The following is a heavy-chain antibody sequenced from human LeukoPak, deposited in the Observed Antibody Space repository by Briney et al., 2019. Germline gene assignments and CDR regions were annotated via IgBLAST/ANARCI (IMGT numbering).Heavy chain of an antibody. V-gene: IGHV1-2*02. CDR2: INPNSGGT. CDR1: GYTFTGYY. CDR3: ARDNDSSGCREIPYN. Sequence: ASVKVSCKASGYTFTGYYMHWVRQAPGQGLEWMGWINPNSGGTNYAQKFQGRVTMTRDTSISTAYMELSRLRSDDTAVYYCARDNDSSGCREIPYNWGQGTLVTVSS. D-gene: IGHD3-22*01. J-gene: IGHJ4*02.